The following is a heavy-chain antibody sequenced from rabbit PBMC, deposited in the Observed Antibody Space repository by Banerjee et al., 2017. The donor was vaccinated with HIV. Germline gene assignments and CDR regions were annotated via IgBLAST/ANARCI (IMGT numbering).Heavy chain of an antibody. V-gene: IGHV1S40*01. CDR3: ARVSYARDFNL. CDR1: GFSFSGGYY. D-gene: IGHD4-2*01. Sequence: QSLEESGGDLVKPGASLTLTCTASGFSFSGGYYMCWVRQAPGKGPEWIACIYPDYGSTDYASWVNGRFTISLDNAQNTVFLQMTSLTAADTATYFCARVSYARDFNLWGPGTLVTVS. J-gene: IGHJ4*01. CDR2: IYPDYGST.